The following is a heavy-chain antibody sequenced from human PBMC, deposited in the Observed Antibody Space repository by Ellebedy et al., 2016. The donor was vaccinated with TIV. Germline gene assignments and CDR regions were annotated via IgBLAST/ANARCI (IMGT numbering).Heavy chain of an antibody. CDR1: GGSISSYY. Sequence: SETLSLTCHLSGGSISSYYWSWIRQPPGKGLEWIGSIFYSGSTNYNPSLQSRVTISIDSPKKQFSLKLSSVTAADTAVYYCARYVSYFDTPDQIDYYFDSWGQGTLVTVSS. D-gene: IGHD3-22*01. CDR3: ARYVSYFDTPDQIDYYFDS. CDR2: IFYSGST. V-gene: IGHV4-59*08. J-gene: IGHJ4*02.